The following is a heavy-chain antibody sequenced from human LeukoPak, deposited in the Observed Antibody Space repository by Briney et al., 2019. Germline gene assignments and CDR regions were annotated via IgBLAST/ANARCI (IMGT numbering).Heavy chain of an antibody. CDR3: ARMILLWFGGVNWFDP. D-gene: IGHD3-10*01. CDR2: ISYDGRDK. Sequence: GRSLRLSCAASGFTFSAYGMHWVRQAPGKGLEWVAVISYDGRDKHHADSVNGRLTISRDNAKNSLYLQMNSLSAEDTAVYYCARMILLWFGGVNWFDPWGQGTLVTVSA. CDR1: GFTFSAYG. J-gene: IGHJ5*02. V-gene: IGHV3-30*03.